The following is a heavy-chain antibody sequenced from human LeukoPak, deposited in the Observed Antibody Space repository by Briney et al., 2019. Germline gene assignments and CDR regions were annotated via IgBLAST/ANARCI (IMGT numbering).Heavy chain of an antibody. D-gene: IGHD4-17*01. J-gene: IGHJ4*02. Sequence: PSETLSLTCAVYGRSFSGYYWSWIRQPPGKGLEWIGEINHSGSTNYNPSLKSRVTISVDTSKNQFSLKLSSVTAADTAGYYCARQRRRFAVTPNFDYWGQGTLVTVSS. CDR1: GRSFSGYY. CDR3: ARQRRRFAVTPNFDY. V-gene: IGHV4-34*01. CDR2: INHSGST.